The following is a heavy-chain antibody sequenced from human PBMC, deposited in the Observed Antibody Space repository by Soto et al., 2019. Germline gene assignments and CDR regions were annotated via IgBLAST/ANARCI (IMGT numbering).Heavy chain of an antibody. CDR3: ARARGTVVRGPFFDY. J-gene: IGHJ4*02. D-gene: IGHD2-15*01. CDR2: IYHSGST. Sequence: SETLSLTCAVSGGSISSGGYSWSWIRQPPGKGLEWIGYIYHSGSTYYNPSLKSRVTISVDRSKNQFSLKLSSVTAADTAVYYCARARGTVVRGPFFDYWGQGTLVTVSS. CDR1: GGSISSGGYS. V-gene: IGHV4-30-2*01.